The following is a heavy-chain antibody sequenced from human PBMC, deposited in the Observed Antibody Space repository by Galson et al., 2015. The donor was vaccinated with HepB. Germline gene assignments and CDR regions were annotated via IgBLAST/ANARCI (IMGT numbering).Heavy chain of an antibody. CDR3: AREGRYIDWMDGNPSYFDY. CDR1: GFTFDASG. CDR2: INWNGGRT. Sequence: SLRLSCAASGFTFDASGMRWVRQAPGKGLEWVSGINWNGGRTHYAVSVKGRFTISRDNAKNSLYLQMNSLRVEDTAFYYCAREGRYIDWMDGNPSYFDYWGQGSLVTVSS. V-gene: IGHV3-20*04. D-gene: IGHD3-9*01. J-gene: IGHJ4*02.